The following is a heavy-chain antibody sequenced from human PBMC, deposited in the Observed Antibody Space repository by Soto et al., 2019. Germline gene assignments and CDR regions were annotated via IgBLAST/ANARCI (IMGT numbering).Heavy chain of an antibody. CDR2: ISYDGSNK. Sequence: QVQLVESGGGVVQPGRSLRLSCAASGFTFSSYGMHWVRQAPGKGLEWVAVISYDGSNKYYADSVKGRFTISRDNSKNTLYLQMNSLRAEDTAVYYCAKERWPSSIAAPDPGGMDVWGQGTTVTVSS. J-gene: IGHJ6*02. D-gene: IGHD6-6*01. CDR3: AKERWPSSIAAPDPGGMDV. V-gene: IGHV3-30*18. CDR1: GFTFSSYG.